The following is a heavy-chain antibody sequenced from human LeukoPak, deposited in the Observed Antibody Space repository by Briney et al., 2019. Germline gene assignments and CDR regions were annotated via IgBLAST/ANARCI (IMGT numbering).Heavy chain of an antibody. V-gene: IGHV3-33*01. CDR2: IWFDESCK. CDR1: GFTFSNYG. Sequence: PGGSLRLSCAASGFTFSNYGMHWVRQAPGKGLEWVAVIWFDESCKYYADSVKGRFTISRDNSNNTLYLQMTSLRVEDTAVYYCARAKRRDGYWAFFQHWGQGTLVTVSS. D-gene: IGHD5-24*01. J-gene: IGHJ1*01. CDR3: ARAKRRDGYWAFFQH.